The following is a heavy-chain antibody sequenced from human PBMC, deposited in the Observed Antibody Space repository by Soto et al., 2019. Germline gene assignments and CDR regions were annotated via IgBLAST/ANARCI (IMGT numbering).Heavy chain of an antibody. CDR3: ARARLDIVATKKYYYGMDV. CDR2: IYYSGST. Sequence: QVQLQESGPGLVKPSETLSLTCTVSGGSISSYYWSWIRQPPGKGLEWIGYIYYSGSTNYNPSLKSRFTIPVDTSNNPFSLKLSSVTAADTAVYYCARARLDIVATKKYYYGMDVWGQGTTVTVSS. V-gene: IGHV4-59*01. D-gene: IGHD5-12*01. CDR1: GGSISSYY. J-gene: IGHJ6*02.